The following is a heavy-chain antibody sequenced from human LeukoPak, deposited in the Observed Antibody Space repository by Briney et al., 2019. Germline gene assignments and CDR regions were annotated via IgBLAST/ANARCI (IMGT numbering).Heavy chain of an antibody. V-gene: IGHV4-34*01. D-gene: IGHD4-23*01. CDR1: GGSFSGYY. J-gene: IGHJ4*02. CDR2: INHSGST. CDR3: ARDRLTHGGLNLGIDY. Sequence: SETLSLTCAVYGGSFSGYYWSWIRQPPGKGLEWIGEINHSGSTNYNPSLKSRVTISVDTSKNQFSLKLSSVTAADTAVYYCARDRLTHGGLNLGIDYWGQGTLVTVSS.